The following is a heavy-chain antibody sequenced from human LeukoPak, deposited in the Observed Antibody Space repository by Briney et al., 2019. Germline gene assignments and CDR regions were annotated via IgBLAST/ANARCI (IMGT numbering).Heavy chain of an antibody. CDR2: IYPGGSDT. D-gene: IGHD3-3*01. CDR1: GYRFTSYW. V-gene: IGHV5-51*01. J-gene: IGHJ3*02. Sequence: GEALQIFFKGSGYRFTSYWIGWVRPMPGKGLEGMGIIYPGGSDTRYSPSFQGQVTISADKSISTAYLQWSSLKASDTAMYYCARVHDFWSGYPNAFDIWGQGTMVTVSS. CDR3: ARVHDFWSGYPNAFDI.